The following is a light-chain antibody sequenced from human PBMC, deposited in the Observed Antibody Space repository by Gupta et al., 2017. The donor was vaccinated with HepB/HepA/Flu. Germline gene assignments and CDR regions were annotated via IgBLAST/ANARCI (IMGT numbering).Light chain of an antibody. Sequence: EILLTQSPGTLSLSPGERVTLSCRASQSINSNYLAWYQHKPGQAPRLLIYGASSRANGIPDRFSGSGSGTDFTLTISGLEPEAFAVYYCQQYGDSPLISSGQGTRLEIK. CDR2: GAS. CDR1: QSINSNY. V-gene: IGKV3-20*01. CDR3: QQYGDSPLIS. J-gene: IGKJ5*01.